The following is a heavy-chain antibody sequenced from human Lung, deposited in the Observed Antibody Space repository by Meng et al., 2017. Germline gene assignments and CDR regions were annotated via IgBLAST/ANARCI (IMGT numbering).Heavy chain of an antibody. CDR1: GYTFTTYG. CDR2: ISAYNGNT. Sequence: VRGVYYGGGVRERGASVRVSCKASGYTFTTYGLSWVRHAPGQGLEWMGGISAYNGNTKYAQKVQGRVTMTRDTSTTTAYMELRKLRSDDTAVYYCVSERGGGSFDYWGQGTLVTVSS. J-gene: IGHJ4*02. V-gene: IGHV1-18*01. CDR3: VSERGGGSFDY. D-gene: IGHD3-10*01.